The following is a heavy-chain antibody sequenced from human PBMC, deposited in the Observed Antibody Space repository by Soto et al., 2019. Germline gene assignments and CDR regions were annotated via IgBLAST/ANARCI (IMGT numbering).Heavy chain of an antibody. Sequence: PSETLSLTCTVSGGSINNHYWSWIRQPPGQGLEWIGYIYYSGSTNYNPSLKSRVTMSVDTSKNQFSLKLSSLTAADTAIYYCARANWFFDYRGQRTPVTGSS. V-gene: IGHV4-59*11. CDR1: GGSINNHY. D-gene: IGHD7-27*01. CDR3: ARANWFFDY. CDR2: IYYSGST. J-gene: IGHJ4*02.